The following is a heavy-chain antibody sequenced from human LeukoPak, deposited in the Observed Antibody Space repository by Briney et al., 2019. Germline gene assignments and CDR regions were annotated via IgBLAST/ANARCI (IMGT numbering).Heavy chain of an antibody. Sequence: ASVKVSCKASGYTFTSYGISWVRQAPGQGLEWMGWISAYNGNTNYAQKPQGRVTMTTDTSTSTAYTELRSLRSDDTAVYYCARTAMIPHAFDIWGQGTMVTVSS. CDR1: GYTFTSYG. V-gene: IGHV1-18*01. J-gene: IGHJ3*02. D-gene: IGHD3-22*01. CDR3: ARTAMIPHAFDI. CDR2: ISAYNGNT.